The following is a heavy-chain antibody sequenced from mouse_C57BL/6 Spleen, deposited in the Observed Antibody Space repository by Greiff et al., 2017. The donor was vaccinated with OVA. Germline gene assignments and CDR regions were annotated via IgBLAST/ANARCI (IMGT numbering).Heavy chain of an antibody. CDR1: GYSITSGYY. CDR3: ASRGATLDY. Sequence: EVQLVESGPGLVKPSQSLSLTCSVTGYSITSGYYWNWIRQFPGNKLEWMGYISYDGSNNYNPSLKNRISITRDTSKNQFFLKLNSVTTEDTATYYCASRGATLDYWGQGTTLTGSS. V-gene: IGHV3-6*01. J-gene: IGHJ2*01. CDR2: ISYDGSN.